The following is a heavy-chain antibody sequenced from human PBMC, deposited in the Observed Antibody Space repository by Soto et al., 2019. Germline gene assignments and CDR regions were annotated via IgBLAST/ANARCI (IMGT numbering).Heavy chain of an antibody. V-gene: IGHV1-69*01. Sequence: SVKVSYKASGGPFISYAIIWVRQAPGQGLEWMGGIIPIFGTANYAQKFQGRVTITADESTSTAYMELSSLRSEDTAVYYCARGRGIVVVQTNYYYGMDVWGQRTTVTVSS. CDR1: GGPFISYA. CDR3: ARGRGIVVVQTNYYYGMDV. J-gene: IGHJ6*02. D-gene: IGHD2-2*01. CDR2: IIPIFGTA.